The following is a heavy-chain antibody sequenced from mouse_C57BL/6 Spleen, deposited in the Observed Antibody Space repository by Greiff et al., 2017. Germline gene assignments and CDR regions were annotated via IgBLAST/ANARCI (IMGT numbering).Heavy chain of an antibody. D-gene: IGHD2-2*01. Sequence: EVKLMESGGDLVKPGGSLKLSCAASGFTFSSYGMSWVRQTPDKRLEWVATISSGGSYTYYPDSVKGRFTISRDNAKNTLYLQMSSLKSEDTAMYYCARYYGYDVTWFAYWGQGTLVTVSA. CDR3: ARYYGYDVTWFAY. V-gene: IGHV5-6*01. CDR1: GFTFSSYG. J-gene: IGHJ3*01. CDR2: ISSGGSYT.